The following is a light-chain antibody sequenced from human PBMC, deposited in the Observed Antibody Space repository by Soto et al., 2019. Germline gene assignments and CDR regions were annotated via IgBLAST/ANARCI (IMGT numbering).Light chain of an antibody. CDR1: QSISSW. J-gene: IGKJ1*01. CDR2: KAS. CDR3: QQYNSYSG. V-gene: IGKV1-5*03. Sequence: DIQMTQSPSSLSAYLGDRVTITCRASQSISSWLAWYQQKPGKAPKLLIYKASSLESGVPSRFSGSGSGTEFTLTISSLQPDDFATYYCQQYNSYSGFGQGTKVDIK.